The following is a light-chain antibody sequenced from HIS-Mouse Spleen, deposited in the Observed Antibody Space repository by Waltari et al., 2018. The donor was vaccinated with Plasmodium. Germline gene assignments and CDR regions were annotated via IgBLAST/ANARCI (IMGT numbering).Light chain of an antibody. CDR2: DVS. J-gene: IGLJ1*01. V-gene: IGLV2-11*01. CDR3: CSYAGSYTYV. CDR1: SSHVGGYNY. Sequence: QSALTQPRSVSGSPGPSVTIPCLGTSSHVGGYNYVSWYQQHPGKPPKLMIYDVSKRPSGVPDRFSGSKSGNTASLTISGLQAEDEADYYCCSYAGSYTYVFGTGTKVTVL.